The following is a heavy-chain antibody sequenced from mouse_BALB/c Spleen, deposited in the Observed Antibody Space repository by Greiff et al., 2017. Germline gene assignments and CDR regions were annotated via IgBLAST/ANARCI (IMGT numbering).Heavy chain of an antibody. CDR2: INPGSSTI. J-gene: IGHJ4*01. Sequence: EVKVEESGGGLVQPGGSLNLSCAASGFDFSRYWMSWARQAPGKGQEWIGEINPGSSTINYTPSLKDKFIISRDNAKNTLYLQMSKVRSEDTALYYCARHPRLLGAMDYWGQGTSVTVSS. CDR3: ARHPRLLGAMDY. D-gene: IGHD2-3*01. CDR1: GFDFSRYW. V-gene: IGHV4-2*02.